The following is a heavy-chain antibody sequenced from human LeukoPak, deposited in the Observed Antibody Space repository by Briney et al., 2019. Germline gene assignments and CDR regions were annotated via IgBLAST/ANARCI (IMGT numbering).Heavy chain of an antibody. D-gene: IGHD6-19*01. V-gene: IGHV3-23*01. CDR3: AKPIAVAGVGASDI. J-gene: IGHJ3*02. Sequence: GGSLRLSCAASGFTFSSYAMSWVRQAPGKGLEWVSAISGSGGSTYYADSVKGRFTISRDNSKNTLYLQMNSLRAVDTAVYYCAKPIAVAGVGASDIWGQGTMVTVSS. CDR2: ISGSGGST. CDR1: GFTFSSYA.